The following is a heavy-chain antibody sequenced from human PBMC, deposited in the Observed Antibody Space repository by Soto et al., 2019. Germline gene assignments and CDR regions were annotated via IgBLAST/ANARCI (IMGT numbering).Heavy chain of an antibody. CDR3: ARPPGYISDWYYFDL. Sequence: SETLSLTCTVSGGSISSGDYYWSWIRQPPGKGLEWIGYIYYSGSTNYNPSLKSRVTISVDTSKNQFSLKLSSVTAADTAVYYCARPPGYISDWYYFDLWGQGTLVTVSS. D-gene: IGHD6-19*01. CDR1: GGSISSGDYY. V-gene: IGHV4-61*08. J-gene: IGHJ4*02. CDR2: IYYSGST.